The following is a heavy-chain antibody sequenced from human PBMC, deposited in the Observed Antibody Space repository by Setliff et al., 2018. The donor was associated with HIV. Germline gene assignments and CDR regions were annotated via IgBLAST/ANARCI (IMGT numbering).Heavy chain of an antibody. CDR3: AKEQVPAAIQFHYYYMDV. CDR2: IFSGSDTA. Sequence: GGSLRLSCVASGFSFSSYSMNWVRQTPGKGLEWLSYIFSGSDTADYADSVRGRFTISRDNAKNSLYLQMNSLRAEDTAVYYCAKEQVPAAIQFHYYYMDVWGKGTTVTVSS. D-gene: IGHD2-2*01. V-gene: IGHV3-48*01. J-gene: IGHJ6*03. CDR1: GFSFSSYS.